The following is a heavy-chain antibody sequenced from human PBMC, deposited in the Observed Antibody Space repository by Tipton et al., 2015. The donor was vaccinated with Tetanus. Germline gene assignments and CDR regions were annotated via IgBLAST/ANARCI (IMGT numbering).Heavy chain of an antibody. D-gene: IGHD2-15*01. Sequence: SGFIFSSYGIHWVRQAPGKGLEWVAVSWYDGTDKYYADSVKGRFTTSRDNSKNTLYLQRNSLRAGDTAVYYCAREADCSGGSCFSGDFDNWGQGTQVTVSS. CDR3: AREADCSGGSCFSGDFDN. J-gene: IGHJ4*02. CDR2: SWYDGTDK. V-gene: IGHV3-33*01. CDR1: GFIFSSYG.